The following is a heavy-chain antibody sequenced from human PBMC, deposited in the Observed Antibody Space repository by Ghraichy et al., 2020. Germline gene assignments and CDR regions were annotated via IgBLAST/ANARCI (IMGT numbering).Heavy chain of an antibody. CDR1: GGSFSGYY. J-gene: IGHJ4*02. D-gene: IGHD6-25*01. CDR2: INRSGTT. CDR3: ARGMKWAAAGQYYFDY. V-gene: IGHV4-34*01. Sequence: SETLSLTCAVYGGSFSGYYWSWIRQPPGKGLEWIGEINRSGTTNYIPSLKSRAAISIDTSKNQFPLNLNSVTAADTAVYFCARGMKWAAAGQYYFDYWGQGTLVTVSS.